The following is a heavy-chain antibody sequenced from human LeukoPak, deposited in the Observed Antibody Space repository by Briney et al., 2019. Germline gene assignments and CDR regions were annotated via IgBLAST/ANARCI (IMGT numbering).Heavy chain of an antibody. CDR1: GFTFDDYG. CDR2: INWNGGST. D-gene: IGHD3-22*01. Sequence: GGSLRFSCAASGFTFDDYGMSWVRQAPGKGLEWVSGINWNGGSTGYADSVKGRFTISRDNAKNSLYLQMNSLRAEDTALYYCARGIGYYYDSSGYYYFDYWGQGTLVTVSS. J-gene: IGHJ4*02. V-gene: IGHV3-20*04. CDR3: ARGIGYYYDSSGYYYFDY.